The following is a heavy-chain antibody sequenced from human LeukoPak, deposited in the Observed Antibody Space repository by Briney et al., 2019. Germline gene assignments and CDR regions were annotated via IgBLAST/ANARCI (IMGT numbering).Heavy chain of an antibody. J-gene: IGHJ2*01. CDR1: GYTFTGYY. CDR3: ARGSLSSGSWYGLYWYFDL. V-gene: IGHV1-2*02. D-gene: IGHD6-13*01. Sequence: ASVKVSGKASGYTFTGYYMHWVRQAPGQGLEWMGWINPNSGGTNYAQKFQGRVTMTRDTSISTAYMELSRLRSDDTAVYYCARGSLSSGSWYGLYWYFDLWGRGTLVTVSS. CDR2: INPNSGGT.